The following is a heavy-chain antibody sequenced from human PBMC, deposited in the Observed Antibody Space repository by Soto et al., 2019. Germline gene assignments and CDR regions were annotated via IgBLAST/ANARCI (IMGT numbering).Heavy chain of an antibody. V-gene: IGHV1-69*12. CDR1: GGTFSSYA. CDR3: ARVQIGSVQAANLYGMDV. J-gene: IGHJ6*02. CDR2: IIPIFGTA. D-gene: IGHD2-2*01. Sequence: QVQLVQSGAEVKKPGSSVKVSCKASGGTFSSYAISWVRQAPGQGLEWMGGIIPIFGTANYAQKFQGRVMLTEDXXTXTXXMELSSLRSEDTAVYYRARVQIGSVQAANLYGMDVWGQGTTVTVSS.